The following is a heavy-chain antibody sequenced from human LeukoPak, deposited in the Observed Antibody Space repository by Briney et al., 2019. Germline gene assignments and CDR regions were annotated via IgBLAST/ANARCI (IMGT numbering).Heavy chain of an antibody. D-gene: IGHD6-13*01. V-gene: IGHV3-23*01. J-gene: IGHJ4*02. CDR1: GFTFRSYA. CDR2: ISGSGGST. CDR3: AKVRSSWYGLDY. Sequence: PGGSLRLSCAASGFTFRSYAMSGVGQAPGKGREWVSAISGSGGSTYYADSVKGRFTISRDNSKNTLYLQMNSLRAEDTAVYYCAKVRSSWYGLDYWGQGTLVTVSS.